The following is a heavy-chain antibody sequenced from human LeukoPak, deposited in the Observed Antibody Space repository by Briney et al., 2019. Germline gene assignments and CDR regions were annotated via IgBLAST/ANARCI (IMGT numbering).Heavy chain of an antibody. CDR2: IYYSGST. D-gene: IGHD3-22*01. CDR3: ARGVTYYYDSSGITPDAFDI. Sequence: SQTLSLTCTVSGGSISSGGYYWSWIRQPPGKGLEWIVYIYYSGSTNYNPSLKSRVTISVDTSKNQFSLKLSSVTAADTAVYYCARGVTYYYDSSGITPDAFDIWGQGTMVTVSS. CDR1: GGSISSGGYY. J-gene: IGHJ3*02. V-gene: IGHV4-61*08.